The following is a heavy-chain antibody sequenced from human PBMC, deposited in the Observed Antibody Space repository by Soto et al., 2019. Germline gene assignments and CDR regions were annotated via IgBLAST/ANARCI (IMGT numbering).Heavy chain of an antibody. CDR2: IYHSGST. CDR3: ARASPGGWFDP. CDR1: GASISSGGYS. J-gene: IGHJ5*02. Sequence: QLQLQESGSGLVKPSQTLSLTCADSGASISSGGYSWSWIRQPPGKGLEWIGYIYHSGSTYYNPSLNSRVTISVDRSKNQFSLKLSSVTAADTAVYYCARASPGGWFDPWGQGTLVTVSS. V-gene: IGHV4-30-2*01.